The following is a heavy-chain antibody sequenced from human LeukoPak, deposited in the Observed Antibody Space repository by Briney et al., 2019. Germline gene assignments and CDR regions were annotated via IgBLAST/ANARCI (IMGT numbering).Heavy chain of an antibody. J-gene: IGHJ4*02. V-gene: IGHV3-11*04. D-gene: IGHD2-15*01. CDR1: GFTFSDYY. CDR3: AKGRAVVVVAATIDY. CDR2: ISSSGSYI. Sequence: GGSLRLSCAASGFTFSDYYMSWVRQAPGKGLEWVSSISSSGSYIYYADSVKGRFTISRDNSKNTLYLQMNSLRAEDTAVYYCAKGRAVVVVAATIDYWGQGTLVTVSS.